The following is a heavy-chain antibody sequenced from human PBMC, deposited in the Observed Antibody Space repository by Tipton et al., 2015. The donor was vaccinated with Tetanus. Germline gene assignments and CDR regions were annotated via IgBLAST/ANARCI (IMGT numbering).Heavy chain of an antibody. CDR3: EGDDYYETSLRDYYGEEV. J-gene: IGHJ6*02. Sequence: TLSLTCNVSGGSISSDAHYWSWIRQAPGKSLEWLGYISHSGTTNYIPSLMSRVTLSIDTSKNQFSLRMTSVTAADTAVYFCEGDDYYETSLRDYYGEEVWGQGTTVTVSS. D-gene: IGHD3-16*01. CDR2: ISHSGTT. V-gene: IGHV4-61*08. CDR1: GGSISSDAHY.